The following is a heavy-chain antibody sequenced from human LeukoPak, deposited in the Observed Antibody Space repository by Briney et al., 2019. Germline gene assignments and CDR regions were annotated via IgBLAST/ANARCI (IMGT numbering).Heavy chain of an antibody. D-gene: IGHD3-3*01. CDR1: GGSISSYY. Sequence: SETLSLTCTVSGGSISSYYWSWIRQPPGKGLEWIGYIYYSGSTNYNASLKSRVTISVDTSKNQFSLKLSSVTAADTAVYYCASGTPPEYYDFWSGYGDVWGKGTTVTVSS. J-gene: IGHJ6*04. CDR3: ASGTPPEYYDFWSGYGDV. V-gene: IGHV4-59*01. CDR2: IYYSGST.